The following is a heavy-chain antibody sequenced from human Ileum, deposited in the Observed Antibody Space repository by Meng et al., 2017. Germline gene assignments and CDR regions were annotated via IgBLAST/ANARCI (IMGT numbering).Heavy chain of an antibody. CDR2: SKNGAYSYTT. V-gene: IGHV3-72*01. J-gene: IGHJ4*02. CDR3: ATIRGSFGD. CDR1: GFTFSDLF. D-gene: IGHD3-10*01. Sequence: VQLVESGGGLVQPGGSLRLSCEVSGFTFSDLFVDWVRQAPGKGLEWIGRSKNGAYSYTTEYAASMKGRFTISRDDSKNSLYLQVNSLKTEDTAVYYCATIRGSFGDWGQGTLVTVSS.